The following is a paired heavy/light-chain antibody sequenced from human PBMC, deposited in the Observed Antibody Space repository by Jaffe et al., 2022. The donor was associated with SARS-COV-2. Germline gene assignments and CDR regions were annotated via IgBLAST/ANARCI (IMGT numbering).Heavy chain of an antibody. J-gene: IGHJ6*02. D-gene: IGHD6-13*01. CDR1: GFTFSSYE. Sequence: EVQLVESGGGLVQPGGSLRLSCAASGFTFSSYEMNWVRQAPGKGLEWVSYISSSGSTIYYADSVKGRFTISRDNAKNSLYLQMNSLRAEDTAVYYCARDRLNEYSSSWYPLGMDVWGQGTTVTVSS. CDR3: ARDRLNEYSSSWYPLGMDV. CDR2: ISSSGSTI. V-gene: IGHV3-48*03.
Light chain of an antibody. J-gene: IGLJ1*01. CDR2: QDS. CDR1: KLGDKY. CDR3: QAWDSSTFYV. Sequence: SYELTQPPSVSVSPGQTASITCSGDKLGDKYACWYQQKPGQSPVLVIYQDSKRPSGIPERFSGSNSGNTATLTISGTQAMDEADYYCQAWDSSTFYVFGTGTKVTVL. V-gene: IGLV3-1*01.